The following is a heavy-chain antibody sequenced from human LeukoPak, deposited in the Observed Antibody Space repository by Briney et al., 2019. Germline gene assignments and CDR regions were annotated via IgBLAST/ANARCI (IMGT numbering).Heavy chain of an antibody. CDR1: GFTFSSYW. CDR2: IRHYDGHT. D-gene: IGHD6-19*01. Sequence: GSLRLSCAASGFTFSSYWMHWVRQAPGKGLEWIGEIRHYDGHTKYNPSLKGRVTISIDKPRNHFSLTLTSVTAADTAIYYCASSIPIGWSPNTYWGQGTLVIVSS. CDR3: ASSIPIGWSPNTY. J-gene: IGHJ4*02. V-gene: IGHV4-4*02.